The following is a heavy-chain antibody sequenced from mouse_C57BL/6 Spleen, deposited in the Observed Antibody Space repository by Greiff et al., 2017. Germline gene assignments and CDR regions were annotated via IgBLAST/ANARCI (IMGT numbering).Heavy chain of an antibody. V-gene: IGHV1-18*01. Sequence: FQLQQSGPELVKPGASVKIPCKASGYTFTDYNMDWVKQSHGKSLEWIGVIIPNNGGTIYNQKFKGKSTLTVDKSSSTAYMELRSLTSEDTAVYYCARQGVITTEDWYFDVWGTGTTVTVSS. CDR1: GYTFTDYN. CDR2: IIPNNGGT. D-gene: IGHD1-1*01. J-gene: IGHJ1*03. CDR3: ARQGVITTEDWYFDV.